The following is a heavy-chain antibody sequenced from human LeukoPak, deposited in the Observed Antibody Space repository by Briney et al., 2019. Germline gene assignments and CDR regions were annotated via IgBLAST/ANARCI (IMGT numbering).Heavy chain of an antibody. J-gene: IGHJ4*02. CDR1: GGSISSYY. CDR2: IYYSGST. Sequence: SETLSLTCTVSGGSISSYYWSWMRQPPGRGLEWIGYIYYSGSTNYNPSLKSRVTISVDTSKNQFSLKLSSVTAADTAVYYCARYPVRHFDYWGQGTLVTVSS. CDR3: ARYPVRHFDY. V-gene: IGHV4-59*01. D-gene: IGHD3-22*01.